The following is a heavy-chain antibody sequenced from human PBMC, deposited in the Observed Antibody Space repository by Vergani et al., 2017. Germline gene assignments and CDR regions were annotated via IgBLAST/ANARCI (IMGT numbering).Heavy chain of an antibody. D-gene: IGHD2-21*01. CDR2: ISYDGSNK. V-gene: IGHV3-30*03. Sequence: QVQLVESGGGVVQPGRSLRLSCAASGFTFSSYGMHWVRQAPGKGLEWVAVISYDGSNKYYADSVKGRFTISRDNSKNTLYLQMNSLRAEDTAVYYCARDSQHCGGGWRNHWGQGNLV. J-gene: IGHJ5*02. CDR1: GFTFSSYG. CDR3: ARDSQHCGGGWRNH.